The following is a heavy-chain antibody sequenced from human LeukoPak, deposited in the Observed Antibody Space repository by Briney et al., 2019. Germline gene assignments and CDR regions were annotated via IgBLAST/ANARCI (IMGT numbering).Heavy chain of an antibody. D-gene: IGHD2-15*01. CDR2: ISGSGGST. J-gene: IGHJ4*02. CDR1: GFTFSSYA. CDR3: AKDQEDIVVVVAATFFDY. Sequence: QSRGSLRLSCAASGFTFSSYAMSWVRQAPGKGLEWVSAISGSGGSTYYADSVKGRFTISRDNSKNTLYPQMNSLRAEDTAVYYCAKDQEDIVVVVAATFFDYWGQGTLVTVSS. V-gene: IGHV3-23*01.